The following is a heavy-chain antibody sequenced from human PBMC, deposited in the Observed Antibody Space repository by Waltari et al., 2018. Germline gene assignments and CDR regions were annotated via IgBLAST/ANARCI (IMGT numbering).Heavy chain of an antibody. V-gene: IGHV4-39*07. D-gene: IGHD3-9*01. CDR2: IYYSGST. Sequence: QLQLQESGPGLVKPSETLSLTCTVSGGSISSSSYYWGWIRQPPGKGLEWCGMIYYSGSTYATRSLKSRFTISVDTSNNQFSRKLSSVTAADTAVYYCARNPVLRYFDPPYYFDYWGQGTLVTVSS. CDR3: ARNPVLRYFDPPYYFDY. J-gene: IGHJ4*02. CDR1: GGSISSSSYY.